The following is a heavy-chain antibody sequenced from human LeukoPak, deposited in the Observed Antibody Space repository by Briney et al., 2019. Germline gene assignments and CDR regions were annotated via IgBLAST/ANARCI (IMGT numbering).Heavy chain of an antibody. D-gene: IGHD3-10*01. V-gene: IGHV1-46*01. CDR3: ARVFTTMVRGAYYYYFDY. J-gene: IGHJ4*02. CDR1: GYTFTSYY. CDR2: INPSGGST. Sequence: ASVKVSCKASGYTFTSYYMHWVRQAPGQGLEWMGIINPSGGSTSYAQKSQGRVTMTRDTSTSTVYMELSSLRSEDTAVYYCARVFTTMVRGAYYYYFDYWGQGTLVTVSS.